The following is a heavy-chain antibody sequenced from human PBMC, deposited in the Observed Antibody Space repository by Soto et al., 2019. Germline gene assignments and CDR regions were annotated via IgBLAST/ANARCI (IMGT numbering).Heavy chain of an antibody. D-gene: IGHD2-2*01. CDR2: INHSGST. CDR3: ARTLLYCSSTSCHYYYYSGMDV. V-gene: IGHV4-34*01. J-gene: IGHJ6*02. CDR1: GGAFSGYY. Sequence: PSETLSLTCAVYGGAFSGYYWSLIRQPPGKGLEWIGEINHSGSTNYNPSLKSRVTISVDTSKNQFSLKLSSVTAADTAVYYCARTLLYCSSTSCHYYYYSGMDVWGQWTTVSVSS.